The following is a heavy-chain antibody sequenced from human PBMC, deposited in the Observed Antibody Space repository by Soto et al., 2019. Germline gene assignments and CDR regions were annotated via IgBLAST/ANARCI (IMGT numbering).Heavy chain of an antibody. D-gene: IGHD3-22*01. V-gene: IGHV3-23*01. CDR3: AAQATGYFVPFDF. CDR1: GFSFSTCA. J-gene: IGHJ4*02. Sequence: EVQLLESGGGLVQPGGSLRLSCAASGFSFSTCAVSWVRQAPGKGLEWVSSICASGDTTHYAESVRGRFTISRDNSRNTLHLQMSSLTAEDTAIYSCAAQATGYFVPFDFWGRGTLVTVSS. CDR2: ICASGDTT.